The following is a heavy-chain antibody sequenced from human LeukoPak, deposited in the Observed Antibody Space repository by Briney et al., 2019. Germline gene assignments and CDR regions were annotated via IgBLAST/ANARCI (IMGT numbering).Heavy chain of an antibody. CDR2: IYYSGST. V-gene: IGHV4-39*07. D-gene: IGHD3-10*01. J-gene: IGHJ4*02. CDR3: VRGLYYYGSGSYYGSYFDY. CDR1: GGSISSSTNY. Sequence: SETLSLTCTVSGGSISSSTNYWGWIRQPPGKGLEWIGSIYYSGSTYYNPSLKSRVTISVDTSKNQFSLKLSSVTAADTAVYYCVRGLYYYGSGSYYGSYFDYWGQGTLVTVSS.